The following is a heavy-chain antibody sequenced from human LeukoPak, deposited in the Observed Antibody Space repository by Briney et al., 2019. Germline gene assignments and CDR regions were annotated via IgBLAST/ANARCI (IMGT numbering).Heavy chain of an antibody. CDR3: AKAPKAPLRYFDWLYGMDV. J-gene: IGHJ6*02. CDR1: GFTFSSYS. Sequence: ARSLTLSWAAAGFTFSSYSMGWVRQAPGKGLGWVASIRAVVGSTYYAGSEKGRFTISRDNSKHTLYLQMNSLRAEDTAVYYCAKAPKAPLRYFDWLYGMDVWGQGTTVTVSS. V-gene: IGHV3-23*01. CDR2: IRAVVGST. D-gene: IGHD3-9*01.